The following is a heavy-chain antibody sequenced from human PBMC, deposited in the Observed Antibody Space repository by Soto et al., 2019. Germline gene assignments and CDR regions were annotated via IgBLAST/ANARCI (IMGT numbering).Heavy chain of an antibody. CDR1: GGTFSTYT. J-gene: IGHJ3*01. V-gene: IGHV1-69*02. D-gene: IGHD2-2*01. CDR2: IIPMLTVT. Sequence: QVHLEQSGAEVKKPGSSVKVSCKAAGGTFSTYTLIWVRQAPGQGLEWMGRIIPMLTVTNSAQKFPGRVTLTADKSTSTAFMELTSLTSADTAVYYCSIGSWSAETFDVWGQGTMVTVSS. CDR3: SIGSWSAETFDV.